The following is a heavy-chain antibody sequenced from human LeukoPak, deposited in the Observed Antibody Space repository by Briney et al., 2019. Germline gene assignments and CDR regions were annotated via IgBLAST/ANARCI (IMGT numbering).Heavy chain of an antibody. CDR2: INPGSGGT. CDR3: ARDLPARGYGMDV. V-gene: IGHV1-2*02. D-gene: IGHD1-26*01. J-gene: IGHJ6*01. CDR1: GYTFTSYY. Sequence: ASVKVSCKASGYTFTSYYLHWVRQAPGQGLEWMGWINPGSGGTNFAQKFEGRVTMTRDTSISTAYMELSSLRSDDTAVYYCARDLPARGYGMDVWGQGTTVTVSS.